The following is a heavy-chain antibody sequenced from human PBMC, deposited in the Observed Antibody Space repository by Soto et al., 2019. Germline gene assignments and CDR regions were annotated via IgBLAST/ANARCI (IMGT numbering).Heavy chain of an antibody. CDR3: AREPRYCGGGSCSITGDAYDI. CDR1: GFIVSDTY. Sequence: EVQLVESGGGLVQPGGSLRLSCTASGFIVSDTYVNWVRQAPGKGLEWVSVISNRGDTHYADSVRGRFSLSRDISDNTLHLQMSDLRVEDTAVYYCAREPRYCGGGSCSITGDAYDIWCQGTMVTVSS. V-gene: IGHV3-66*01. D-gene: IGHD2-15*01. CDR2: ISNRGDT. J-gene: IGHJ3*02.